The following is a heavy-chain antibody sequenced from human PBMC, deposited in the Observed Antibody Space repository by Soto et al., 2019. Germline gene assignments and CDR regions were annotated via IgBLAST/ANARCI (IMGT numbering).Heavy chain of an antibody. Sequence: QVQLQQWGAGLLKPSETLSLTCAVYGGSFSGYYWSWIRQPPGKGLEWIGEINHSGSTNYNPSLKSRVTISVDTSKNQFSLKLSSVTAADTAVYYCAREWRVTIFGVVTPHNWFDPWGQGTLVTVSS. D-gene: IGHD3-3*01. CDR2: INHSGST. CDR1: GGSFSGYY. CDR3: AREWRVTIFGVVTPHNWFDP. V-gene: IGHV4-34*01. J-gene: IGHJ5*02.